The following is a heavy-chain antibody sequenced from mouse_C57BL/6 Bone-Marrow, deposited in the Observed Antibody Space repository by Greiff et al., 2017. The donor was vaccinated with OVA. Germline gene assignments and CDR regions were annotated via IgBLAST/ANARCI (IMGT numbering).Heavy chain of an antibody. J-gene: IGHJ1*03. CDR3: ARGVVPRAYWYFDV. CDR1: GYTFTSYW. V-gene: IGHV1-55*01. D-gene: IGHD3-3*01. CDR2: IYPGSGST. Sequence: QVQLKQSGAELVKPGASVKMSCKASGYTFTSYWITWVKQRPGQGLEWIGDIYPGSGSTNYNEKFKSKATLTVDTSSSTAYMQLSSLTSEDSAVYYCARGVVPRAYWYFDVWGTGTTVTVSS.